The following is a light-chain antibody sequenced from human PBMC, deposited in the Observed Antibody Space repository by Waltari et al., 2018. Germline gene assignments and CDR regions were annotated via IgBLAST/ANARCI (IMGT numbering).Light chain of an antibody. CDR2: ENT. CDR3: QSYDNSLRGSVL. Sequence: QSVLTQAPSVSGAPGQRVTIPCTGGDSNIDSFGVNWYQPLPGRVPKLIIYENTNRPSGVPDRFSGSKSGTSASLAIDGLQPEDEGDYYCQSYDNSLRGSVLFGGGTKVTV. J-gene: IGLJ3*02. V-gene: IGLV1-40*01. CDR1: DSNIDSFG.